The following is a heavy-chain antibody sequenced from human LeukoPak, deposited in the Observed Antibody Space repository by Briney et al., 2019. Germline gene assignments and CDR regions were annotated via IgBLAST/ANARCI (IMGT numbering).Heavy chain of an antibody. CDR1: GYSFTSYW. CDR3: ASQSSSYGSGSSP. J-gene: IGHJ5*02. V-gene: IGHV5-51*01. CDR2: IYPGDSDT. D-gene: IGHD3-10*01. Sequence: GESLKISCKGSGYSFTSYWIGWVRQMPGKGLEWMGIIYPGDSDTRYSPSFQGQVTISADKSISTAYLQWSSLKASDTAMYYCASQSSSYGSGSSPWGQGPWSPSPQ.